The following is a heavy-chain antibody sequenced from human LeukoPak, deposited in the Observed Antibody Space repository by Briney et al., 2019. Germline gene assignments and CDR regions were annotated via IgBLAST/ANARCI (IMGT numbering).Heavy chain of an antibody. CDR3: ARDFNDYQSSRYYVLNP. CDR1: GYNFVRYF. V-gene: IGHV1-2*02. CDR2: INPKSGGT. J-gene: IGHJ5*02. Sequence: GASVKVSCKASGYNFVRYFMHWVRQAPGQGLEGMGWINPKSGGTNYAQNFQHRVALTRDTSISPAYMELSSLTSDDTAVYYCARDFNDYQSSRYYVLNPWGQGTLLTVSS. D-gene: IGHD3-22*01.